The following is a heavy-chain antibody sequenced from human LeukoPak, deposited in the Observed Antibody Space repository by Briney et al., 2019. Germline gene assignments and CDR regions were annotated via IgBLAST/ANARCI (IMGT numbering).Heavy chain of an antibody. CDR2: INPNSGGT. V-gene: IGHV1-2*06. J-gene: IGHJ2*01. D-gene: IGHD3-3*01. CDR1: GYTFTCYY. Sequence: ASVKVSCKASGYTFTCYYMHWVRQAPGQGLEWMGRINPNSGGTNYAQKFQGRVTMTRDTSISTAYMELSRLRSDDTAVYYCARDRSLSYDFWSGLRTGYFDLWGRGTLVTVSS. CDR3: ARDRSLSYDFWSGLRTGYFDL.